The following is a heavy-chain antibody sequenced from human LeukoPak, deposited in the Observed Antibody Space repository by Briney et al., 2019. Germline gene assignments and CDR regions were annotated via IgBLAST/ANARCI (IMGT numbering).Heavy chain of an antibody. CDR1: GFTFSTYA. J-gene: IGHJ4*02. D-gene: IGHD3-22*01. V-gene: IGHV3-23*01. CDR2: ISGSGGST. Sequence: GGSLRLSCAASGFTFSTYAMSWVRQAPGKGLEWVSGISGSGGSTFYADSVKGRFTISRDNAKNTLYLQMNSLRAEDTAVYYCAKDRAYYSDSSGYYLVRAYDYWGQGPLVTVSS. CDR3: AKDRAYYSDSSGYYLVRAYDY.